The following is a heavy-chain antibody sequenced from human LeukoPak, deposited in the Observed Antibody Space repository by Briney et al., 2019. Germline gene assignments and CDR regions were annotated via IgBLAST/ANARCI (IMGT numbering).Heavy chain of an antibody. CDR2: INHSGST. V-gene: IGHV4-34*01. Sequence: PSETLSLTCAVYGGSFSGYYWSWIRHPPGKGLEWIGEINHSGSTNYNPSPKSRVTISVDTSKNQFSLKLSSVTAADTAVYYCARGPRMYSSSRYFDYWGQGTLVTVSS. CDR3: ARGPRMYSSSRYFDY. D-gene: IGHD6-13*01. J-gene: IGHJ4*02. CDR1: GGSFSGYY.